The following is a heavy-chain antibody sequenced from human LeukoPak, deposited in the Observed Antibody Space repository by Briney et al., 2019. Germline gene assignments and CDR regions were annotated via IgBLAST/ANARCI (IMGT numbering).Heavy chain of an antibody. D-gene: IGHD2-15*01. J-gene: IGHJ4*02. Sequence: GGSLRLSCAASGFTFSNYAMHWVRQAPGKGLEWVAVISYDGSNKYYADSVKGRFTISRDNSKNTLYLQMNSLRAEDTAVYYCARDRVAFFDYWGQGILVTVSS. CDR2: ISYDGSNK. CDR3: ARDRVAFFDY. CDR1: GFTFSNYA. V-gene: IGHV3-30-3*01.